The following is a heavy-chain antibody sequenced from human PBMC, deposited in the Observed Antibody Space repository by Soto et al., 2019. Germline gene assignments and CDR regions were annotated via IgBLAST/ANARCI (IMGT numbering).Heavy chain of an antibody. J-gene: IGHJ6*02. CDR1: GGSISSYY. V-gene: IGHV4-59*01. CDR2: IYYSGST. Sequence: QVQLQESGPGLVKPSETLSLTSTVSGGSISSYYWSWIRQPPGKGLEWIGYIYYSGSTNYNPSLKXRXTXSXXTSKNQFSLKLSSVTAADTAVYYCAREGTTVDSYYYYGMDVWGQGTTVTVSS. CDR3: AREGTTVDSYYYYGMDV. D-gene: IGHD1-1*01.